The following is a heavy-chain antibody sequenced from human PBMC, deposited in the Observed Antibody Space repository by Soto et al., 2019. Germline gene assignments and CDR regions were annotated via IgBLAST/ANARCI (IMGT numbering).Heavy chain of an antibody. Sequence: QVQLQESGPGLVKPSGTLSLTCAVSSGSIGTTNWWSWVRQTPGKGLEWIGEIFHSGNTYYNPSLASRVTISVDTSKNQFSLNLRSVIAADTAVYYCARRTWGMDVWGQGTTVTVSS. D-gene: IGHD2-8*01. CDR1: SGSIGTTNW. CDR2: IFHSGNT. V-gene: IGHV4-4*02. CDR3: ARRTWGMDV. J-gene: IGHJ6*02.